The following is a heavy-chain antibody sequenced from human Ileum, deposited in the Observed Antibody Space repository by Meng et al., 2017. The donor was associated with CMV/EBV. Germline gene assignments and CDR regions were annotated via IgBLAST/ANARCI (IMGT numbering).Heavy chain of an antibody. V-gene: IGHV7-4-1*02. CDR1: GYTVTSNN. Sequence: CRSSGYTVTSNNVSWVRQAPGQGPEWMGWIDTNTGHPTYAQGFTGRFVFSLDTSVSTAYLQISSLKAEDTAVYYCARDGLSGRYFDYWGQGTLVTVSS. J-gene: IGHJ4*02. CDR2: IDTNTGHP. CDR3: ARDGLSGRYFDY. D-gene: IGHD1-26*01.